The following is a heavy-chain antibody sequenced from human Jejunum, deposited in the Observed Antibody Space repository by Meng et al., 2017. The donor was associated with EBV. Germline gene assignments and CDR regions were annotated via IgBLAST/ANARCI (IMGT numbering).Heavy chain of an antibody. D-gene: IGHD2-21*01. CDR3: ARLFCGDDCFSTYYFDS. J-gene: IGHJ4*02. CDR2: IIPVFGTA. CDR1: GDTFTSHG. V-gene: IGHV1-69*06. Sequence: QGELVQSGAEVKKPGSSVTLSCKASGDTFTSHGVGRVRLAPGQGPEWLGGIIPVFGTANYPLRFQDRVTITADKSTNTGYMELGGLRSDDTAVYYCARLFCGDDCFSTYYFDSWGQGTLVTVSS.